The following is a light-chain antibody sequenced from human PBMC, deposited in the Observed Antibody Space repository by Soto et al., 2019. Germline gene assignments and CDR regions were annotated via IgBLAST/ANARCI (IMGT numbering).Light chain of an antibody. CDR3: QHYNNAPYT. V-gene: IGKV1-27*01. Sequence: DIQMTQSPSSLSASVGDRVTITCRASQGISNYLAWYQQKPGKVPKLLIYSASTLQSGVPSRFSGSGSGTDFTLPISSLEPADVATYYCQHYNNAPYTFGQGTKLAIK. J-gene: IGKJ2*01. CDR2: SAS. CDR1: QGISNY.